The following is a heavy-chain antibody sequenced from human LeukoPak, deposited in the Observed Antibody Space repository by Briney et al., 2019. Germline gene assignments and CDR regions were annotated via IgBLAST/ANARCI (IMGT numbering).Heavy chain of an antibody. J-gene: IGHJ4*02. V-gene: IGHV3-30*03. CDR1: GFTFSSYW. CDR3: ARGPLYYSDSRGNPGDH. Sequence: GGSLRLSCAASGFTFSSYWMSWVRQAPGKGLEWVAVISYDGSNKYYADSVKGRFTISRDNSKNTLYLQMSSLRAEDTAVYYCARGPLYYSDSRGNPGDHWGQGTLVTVSS. D-gene: IGHD3-22*01. CDR2: ISYDGSNK.